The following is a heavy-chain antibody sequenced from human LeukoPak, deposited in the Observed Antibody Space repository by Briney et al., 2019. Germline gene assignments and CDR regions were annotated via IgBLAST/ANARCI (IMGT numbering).Heavy chain of an antibody. CDR3: ARHPSGGSNHSPWYFDL. V-gene: IGHV5-10-1*01. D-gene: IGHD3-16*02. Sequence: GESLKISCKHSGYRFTSYWISWVRQMPGKGLEWMGRIDPSDSYTNYSPSFQGHVTISADKSINTAYLQWSGLKASDTAIYYCARHPSGGSNHSPWYFDLWGRGTLVSVSS. CDR2: IDPSDSYT. CDR1: GYRFTSYW. J-gene: IGHJ2*01.